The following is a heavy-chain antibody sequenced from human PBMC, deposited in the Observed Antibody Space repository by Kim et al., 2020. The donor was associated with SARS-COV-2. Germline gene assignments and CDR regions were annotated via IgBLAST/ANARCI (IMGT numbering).Heavy chain of an antibody. CDR3: ARDVWDIVVVVAASDAFDI. J-gene: IGHJ3*02. CDR2: ISSSSYI. D-gene: IGHD2-15*01. Sequence: GGSLRLSCAASGFTFSSYSMNWVRQAPGKGLEWVSSISSSSYIYYADSVKGRFTISRDNAKNSLYLQMNSLRAEDTAVYYCARDVWDIVVVVAASDAFDIWGQGTMVTVSS. CDR1: GFTFSSYS. V-gene: IGHV3-21*01.